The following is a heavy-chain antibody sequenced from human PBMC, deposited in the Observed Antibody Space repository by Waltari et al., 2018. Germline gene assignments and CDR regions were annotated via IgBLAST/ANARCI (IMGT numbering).Heavy chain of an antibody. Sequence: QVQLVQSGAEVKKPGSSVKVSCKASGGTFSSYAISWVRPAPGQGLEWMGGIVAIFGTASYAQKFQGRVTITADESTSTAYMGLSSLRSEDTAVYYCASGDSSQYYYYGMDVWGQGTTVTVSS. D-gene: IGHD6-13*01. CDR3: ASGDSSQYYYYGMDV. V-gene: IGHV1-69*01. CDR2: IVAIFGTA. CDR1: GGTFSSYA. J-gene: IGHJ6*02.